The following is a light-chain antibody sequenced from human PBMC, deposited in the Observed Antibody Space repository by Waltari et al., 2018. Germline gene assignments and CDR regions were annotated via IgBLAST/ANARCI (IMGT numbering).Light chain of an antibody. CDR3: QQRFTWPPFT. J-gene: IGKJ4*01. CDR2: DAS. V-gene: IGKV3-11*01. Sequence: IVVTQSPAALSLSPGERATLSCRASQTISTYLAWYQQKPGQALRLLIYDASKRAPAIPVRFSGSGYGTDFTLTINSLEPEDFAVYYCQQRFTWPPFTFGGGTKIEIK. CDR1: QTISTY.